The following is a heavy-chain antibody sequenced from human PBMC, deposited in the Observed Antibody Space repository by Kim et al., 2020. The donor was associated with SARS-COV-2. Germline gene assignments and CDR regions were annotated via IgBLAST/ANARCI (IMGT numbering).Heavy chain of an antibody. CDR3: ANDQGPSYFDY. V-gene: IGHV3-23*02. J-gene: IGHJ4*02. Sequence: TGQVTISRDNYKNTLYLQMNSLRAEDTAVYYCANDQGPSYFDYWGQGTLVTVSS.